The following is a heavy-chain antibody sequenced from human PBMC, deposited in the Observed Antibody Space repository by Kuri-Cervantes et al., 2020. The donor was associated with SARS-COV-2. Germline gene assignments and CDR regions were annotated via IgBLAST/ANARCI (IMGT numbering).Heavy chain of an antibody. CDR3: ARAGYYFDY. CDR2: IYYSGST. Sequence: SETLSLTCTVSGGSISSYYWSWIRQPPGKGLEWIGYIYYSGSTNYNPSLKSRVTISVDTSKNQFSLKLSSVTAADTAVYFCARAGYYFDYWGQGTLVTVSS. V-gene: IGHV4-59*01. J-gene: IGHJ4*02. CDR1: GGSISSYY.